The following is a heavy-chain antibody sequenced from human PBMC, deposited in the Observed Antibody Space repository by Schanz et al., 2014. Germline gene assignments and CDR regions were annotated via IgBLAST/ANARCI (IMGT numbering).Heavy chain of an antibody. V-gene: IGHV3-30*18. J-gene: IGHJ4*02. CDR1: GFTFSSYA. Sequence: VQLLESGGGLVQPGGSLRLSCAASGFTFSSYAMTWVRQAPGKGLEWVAVISYDGNNEDYADSVKGRFSISRDNSQNTLYLQMDSLRPEDTAVYFCAKDTGYCHGGACYCFEYWGLGILXTVSS. D-gene: IGHD2-8*02. CDR3: AKDTGYCHGGACYCFEY. CDR2: ISYDGNNE.